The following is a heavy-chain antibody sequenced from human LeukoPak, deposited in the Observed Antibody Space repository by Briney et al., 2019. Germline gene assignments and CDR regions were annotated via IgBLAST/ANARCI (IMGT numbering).Heavy chain of an antibody. V-gene: IGHV3-21*01. CDR3: GRPQLWCLNDAFDI. Sequence: GGSLTLSCVASGFTFSSYSMNWLRQAPGKGLEWVSSISIGSSNIYFADSVKGRFTISKDNTKNSLYLQMNSLRAEDTAVYYCGRPQLWCLNDAFDIWGQGTMVTVSS. CDR1: GFTFSSYS. CDR2: ISIGSSNI. J-gene: IGHJ3*02. D-gene: IGHD5-18*01.